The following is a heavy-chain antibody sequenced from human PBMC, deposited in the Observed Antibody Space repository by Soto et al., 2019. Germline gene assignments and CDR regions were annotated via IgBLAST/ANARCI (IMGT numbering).Heavy chain of an antibody. V-gene: IGHV1-2*02. CDR2: INPNGGGT. Sequence: ASVKVSCKASGYTFTSYYMHWVRQAPGQGLEWMGWINPNGGGTNYAQKFQGRVTMTRDTSISTAYMELSRLRSDDTAVYYCATADSEIGPPPSFDYWGQGTLVTVSS. CDR3: ATADSEIGPPPSFDY. D-gene: IGHD3-22*01. CDR1: GYTFTSYY. J-gene: IGHJ4*02.